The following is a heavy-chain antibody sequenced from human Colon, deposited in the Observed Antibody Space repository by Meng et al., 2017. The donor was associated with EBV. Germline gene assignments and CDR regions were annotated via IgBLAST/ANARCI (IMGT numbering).Heavy chain of an antibody. CDR2: IYYRGST. Sequence: LQTPGPGLSKPSETLSRTCTNSGGSCPSTSSYRGWFRNPPGKGLAWIGSIYYRGSTNYTPSLKSRISMSVDMSKNQFSLKVNSVTAADTAIYYCVISSHNWGQGTLVTVSS. CDR3: VISSHN. J-gene: IGHJ4*02. CDR1: GGSCPSTSSY. V-gene: IGHV4-39*07. D-gene: IGHD3-3*02.